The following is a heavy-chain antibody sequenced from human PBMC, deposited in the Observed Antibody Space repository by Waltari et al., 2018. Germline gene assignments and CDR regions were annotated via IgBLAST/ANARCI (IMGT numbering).Heavy chain of an antibody. CDR1: GYTFTGSY. CDR3: ARRRSGSGYELDY. J-gene: IGHJ4*02. D-gene: IGHD5-12*01. V-gene: IGHV1-2*06. Sequence: QVQLVQSGAEVKKPGASVKVSCTASGYTFTGSYMHWVRRAPGQGLEWMGRINPNRGGTNYAQKFQGRVTMTRDTSISTAYMELSRLRSDETAVYCCARRRSGSGYELDYWGQGTLVTVSS. CDR2: INPNRGGT.